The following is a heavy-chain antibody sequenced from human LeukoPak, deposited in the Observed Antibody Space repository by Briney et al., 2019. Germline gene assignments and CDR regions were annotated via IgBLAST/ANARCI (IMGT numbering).Heavy chain of an antibody. CDR2: INHSGST. CDR3: ARAILVRGSNTYYYYYYGMDV. D-gene: IGHD2-2*01. CDR1: GGSFSGYY. V-gene: IGHV4-34*01. J-gene: IGHJ6*02. Sequence: GSLSLTCAVYGGSFSGYYWSWIRQPPGKGLEWIGEINHSGSTNYNPSLKSRVTISVDTSKNQFSLKLSSVTAADTAVYYCARAILVRGSNTYYYYYYGMDVWGQGTTVTVSS.